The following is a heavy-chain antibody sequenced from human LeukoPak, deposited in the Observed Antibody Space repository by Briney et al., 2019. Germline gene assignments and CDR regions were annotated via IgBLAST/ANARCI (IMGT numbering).Heavy chain of an antibody. CDR2: ISSSADT. J-gene: IGHJ4*02. V-gene: IGHV3-23*01. CDR3: AKIDGMGKQPSRYPH. D-gene: IGHD1-14*01. CDR1: GFTFSSYA. Sequence: GGSLRLSCAASGFTFSSYAMSWVRQAPGKGLEWVSAISSSADTYYAGSVKGRFTISRDNSKNTLYLQMNSLRAEDTAVYYCAKIDGMGKQPSRYPHWGQGTLVTVSS.